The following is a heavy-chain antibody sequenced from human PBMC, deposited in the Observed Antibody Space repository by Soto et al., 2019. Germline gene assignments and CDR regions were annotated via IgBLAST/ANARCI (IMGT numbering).Heavy chain of an antibody. Sequence: QVQLQQWGAGLLKPSETLSLTCAVYGGSFSGYQWSWIRQTPGKGLEWIGEINDSGNINYNPSLQSRVTILLDTAKKQTSLKLSSVTAADTAVYYCASGLIVWFGELARRGGYYYYMDVWGKGTTVTVSS. CDR2: INDSGNI. CDR3: ASGLIVWFGELARRGGYYYYMDV. V-gene: IGHV4-34*01. D-gene: IGHD3-10*01. J-gene: IGHJ6*03. CDR1: GGSFSGYQ.